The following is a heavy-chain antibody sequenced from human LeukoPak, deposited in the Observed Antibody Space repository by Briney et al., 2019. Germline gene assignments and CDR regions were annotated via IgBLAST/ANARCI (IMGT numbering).Heavy chain of an antibody. J-gene: IGHJ4*02. CDR3: ARVTSGPSFDY. CDR2: IYYSGST. V-gene: IGHV4-59*01. Sequence: PSETLSLTCTVSGGSISSYYWSWIRQPPGKGLEWIGYIYYSGSTNYNPSLKSRVTISVDTSKNQFSLKLSSVTAADTAVYYCARVTSGPSFDYCGQGTLVTVSS. CDR1: GGSISSYY. D-gene: IGHD1-1*01.